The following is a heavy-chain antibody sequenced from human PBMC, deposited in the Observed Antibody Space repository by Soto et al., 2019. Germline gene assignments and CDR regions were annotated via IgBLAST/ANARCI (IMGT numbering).Heavy chain of an antibody. CDR1: GFSFSSSGVG. V-gene: IGHV2-5*05. J-gene: IGHJ4*02. CDR3: AHTQVINSNWNIFDY. Sequence: ASGPTLVNPTQTLTLTCTFSGFSFSSSGVGVGWIRQPPGKALEWLALIYWDEDQRYAPSLRSRLTVTKDTSENRVVLTLTDMGPVDTGTYYFAHTQVINSNWNIFDYWGQGSPVTVSS. CDR2: IYWDEDQ. D-gene: IGHD1-1*01.